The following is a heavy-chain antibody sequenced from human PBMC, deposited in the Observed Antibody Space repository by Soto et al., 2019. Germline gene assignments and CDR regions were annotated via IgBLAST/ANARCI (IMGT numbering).Heavy chain of an antibody. CDR1: GYRFSSYG. Sequence: QVRLVQSGAEVKKPGASAKVSCKTSGYRFSSYGISWVRQAPGQGLEWMGWINADNGDIKYSEKFQGRVTMTTDTSTRTVYMEVRTLTSVDTAVYYCARWVVAAGTGEMDVWGQGTTVTVSS. J-gene: IGHJ6*01. CDR3: ARWVVAAGTGEMDV. CDR2: INADNGDI. V-gene: IGHV1-18*01. D-gene: IGHD2-15*01.